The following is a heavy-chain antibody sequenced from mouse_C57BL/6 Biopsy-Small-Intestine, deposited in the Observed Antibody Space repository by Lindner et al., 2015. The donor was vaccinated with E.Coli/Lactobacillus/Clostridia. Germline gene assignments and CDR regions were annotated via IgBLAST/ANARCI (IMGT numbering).Heavy chain of an antibody. Sequence: VQLQESGPELVKPGASVKISCKASGYAFSSSWMNWVKQRPGKGLEWIGRIYPGDGDTNYNRKFKGKATLTADKSSSTAYMQLSSLTSEDSAVYFCARVYDYWGQGTTLTVSS. CDR2: IYPGDGDT. V-gene: IGHV1-82*01. J-gene: IGHJ2*01. CDR1: GYAFSSSW. CDR3: ARVYDY.